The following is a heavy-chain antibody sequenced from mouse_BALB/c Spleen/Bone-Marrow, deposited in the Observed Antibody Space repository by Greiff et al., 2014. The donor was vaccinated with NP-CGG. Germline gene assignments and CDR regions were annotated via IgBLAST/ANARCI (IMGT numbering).Heavy chain of an antibody. V-gene: IGHV1-80*01. CDR2: VSPGDGDT. Sequence: LQESGAELVRPGSSVKISCKASGYAFSTYWMNWVKRRPGQGLEWIGQVSPGDGDTNYNGKFRGKATLTADKSSSTAYVQLSSLTSEDSAVYFCARVYYGNLDHWGQGTTLTVSS. D-gene: IGHD2-1*01. CDR1: GYAFSTYW. CDR3: ARVYYGNLDH. J-gene: IGHJ2*01.